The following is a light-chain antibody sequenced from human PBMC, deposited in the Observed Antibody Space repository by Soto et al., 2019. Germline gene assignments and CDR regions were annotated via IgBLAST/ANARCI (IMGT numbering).Light chain of an antibody. Sequence: EVVLTQSPVTLSLSPGERATLSCRASQSFRGLLAWYQQKPGQAPRLLIYDAYNRATVIPPRFSGSGSGTDFTLTISSIEPEDSAVYYCQQRHMWPITFGQGTRLEIK. V-gene: IGKV3-11*01. J-gene: IGKJ5*01. CDR1: QSFRGL. CDR3: QQRHMWPIT. CDR2: DAY.